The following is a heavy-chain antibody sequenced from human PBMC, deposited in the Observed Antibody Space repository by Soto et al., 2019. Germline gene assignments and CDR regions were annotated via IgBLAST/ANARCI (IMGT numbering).Heavy chain of an antibody. CDR3: AREDPRGSGWYHWFDP. Sequence: GASVKVSCKASGYTFTRYAIHWVRQAPGQSLEWMGWINVGNGAPKYSQKFQGRVTFTRDASASIAYMQLSSLTSEDTAVYYCAREDPRGSGWYHWFDPWGQGTQVTVSS. CDR1: GYTFTRYA. J-gene: IGHJ5*02. V-gene: IGHV1-3*01. CDR2: INVGNGAP. D-gene: IGHD6-19*01.